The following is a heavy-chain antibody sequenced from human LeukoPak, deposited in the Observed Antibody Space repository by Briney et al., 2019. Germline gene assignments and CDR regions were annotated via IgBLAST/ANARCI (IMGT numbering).Heavy chain of an antibody. CDR1: GGSISSYY. D-gene: IGHD4-17*01. CDR2: IYYSGST. CDR3: ARETYYGDYGGIDY. V-gene: IGHV4-59*01. J-gene: IGHJ4*02. Sequence: SETLSLTCTVSGGSISSYYWSWIRQPPGKGLEWIGYIYYSGSTNYNPSLKSRVTISVDTSKNQFSLKLSSVTAADTAVYYCARETYYGDYGGIDYWGQGTLVTVSS.